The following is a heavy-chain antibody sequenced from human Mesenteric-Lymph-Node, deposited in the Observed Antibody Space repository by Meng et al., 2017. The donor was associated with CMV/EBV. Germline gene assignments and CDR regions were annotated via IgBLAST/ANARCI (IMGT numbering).Heavy chain of an antibody. CDR3: ARGWGYFDY. J-gene: IGHJ4*02. CDR2: ISGGST. D-gene: IGHD7-27*01. Sequence: GESLKISCAASGFSVRSNEMSWVRQAPGEGLEWVSSISGGSTHYADSRKGRFTISRDNSKNTLYLQMNSLRAEDTAVYYCARGWGYFDYWGQGTLVTVSS. V-gene: IGHV3-38-3*01. CDR1: GFSVRSNE.